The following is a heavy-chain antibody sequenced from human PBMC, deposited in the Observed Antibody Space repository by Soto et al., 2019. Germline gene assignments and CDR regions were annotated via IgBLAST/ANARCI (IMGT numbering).Heavy chain of an antibody. Sequence: PSETLSLTCTVSGASITTFHWSWIRQPPGKGLEWLGYISNSGSTNYNPSLKSRVYISVDTSRNQFSLKLTSVTAAGTAVYYCARLLRLDATSYDFWSGYFFDYWGRGALVTVSS. CDR2: ISNSGST. CDR1: GASITTFH. V-gene: IGHV4-59*08. J-gene: IGHJ4*02. D-gene: IGHD3-3*01. CDR3: ARLLRLDATSYDFWSGYFFDY.